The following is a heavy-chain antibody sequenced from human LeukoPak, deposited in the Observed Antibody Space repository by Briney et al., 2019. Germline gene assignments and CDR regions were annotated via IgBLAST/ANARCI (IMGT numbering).Heavy chain of an antibody. CDR3: ARGWDYDSGGRPTAYVY. D-gene: IGHD3-22*01. J-gene: IGHJ4*02. V-gene: IGHV1-69*06. CDR1: GGTFSNYA. Sequence: GASVKVSFKASGGTFSNYAINLVRQAPGQGLEWMGGIIPIFGTANYAQKFQGRVTITADKSTSTVYMELNSLKSEDTAVYYCARGWDYDSGGRPTAYVYWGQGTLVTVSS. CDR2: IIPIFGTA.